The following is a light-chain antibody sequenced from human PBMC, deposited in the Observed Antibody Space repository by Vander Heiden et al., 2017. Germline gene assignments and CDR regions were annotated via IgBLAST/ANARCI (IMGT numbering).Light chain of an antibody. CDR1: QGISSY. CDR3: QQDYSYPPT. CDR2: AAS. Sequence: AVLMTQSPSSFSASTGDRVTITCRASQGISSYLAWYQQKPGKAPKLLIYAASTLQSGVPSRFSGSGSGTDFTLTISCLQSEDFATYYCQQDYSYPPTFGGGTKVEIK. V-gene: IGKV1-8*01. J-gene: IGKJ4*01.